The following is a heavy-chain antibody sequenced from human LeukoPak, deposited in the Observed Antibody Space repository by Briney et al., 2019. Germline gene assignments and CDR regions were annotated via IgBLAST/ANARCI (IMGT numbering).Heavy chain of an antibody. CDR2: ISSSSSYI. Sequence: GGSLRLSCAASGFSFSSYSMNWVRQAPGKGLEWVSSISSSSSYIYYADSVKGRFTISRDNSKNTLYLQMNSLRAEDTAVYYCASGSYSYYFDYWGQGTLVTVSS. CDR1: GFSFSSYS. D-gene: IGHD1-26*01. CDR3: ASGSYSYYFDY. V-gene: IGHV3-21*04. J-gene: IGHJ4*02.